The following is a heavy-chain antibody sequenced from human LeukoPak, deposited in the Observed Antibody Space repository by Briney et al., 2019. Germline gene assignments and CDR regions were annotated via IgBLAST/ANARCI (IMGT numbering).Heavy chain of an antibody. J-gene: IGHJ2*01. V-gene: IGHV4-31*03. CDR1: GGSISSGGYY. D-gene: IGHD1-26*01. CDR2: IYYIGST. CDR3: AGGSWEWYFDL. Sequence: SETLSLTCTVSGGSISSGGYYGSWIRQHPGKGLEWIGYIYYIGSTYYNPSLKSRVTISVDTSKNQFSLKLSSVTAADTAVYYCAGGSWEWYFDLWGRGTLVTVSS.